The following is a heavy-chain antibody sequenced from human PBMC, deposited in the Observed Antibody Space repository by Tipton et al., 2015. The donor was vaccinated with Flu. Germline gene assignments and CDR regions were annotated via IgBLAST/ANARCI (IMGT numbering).Heavy chain of an antibody. CDR2: FYDSGAS. D-gene: IGHD3-10*02. Sequence: TLSLTCTVSGFSVSSVFYWAWIRQPPGKGLEWLGSFYDSGASYYNPSLKSRVTISLDTSKSHFSLKLRSVTAADTAVYYCARLSYYDVDLKNFYFDYWGQGALVTVSS. CDR3: ARLSYYDVDLKNFYFDY. J-gene: IGHJ4*02. CDR1: GFSVSSVFY. V-gene: IGHV4-38-2*02.